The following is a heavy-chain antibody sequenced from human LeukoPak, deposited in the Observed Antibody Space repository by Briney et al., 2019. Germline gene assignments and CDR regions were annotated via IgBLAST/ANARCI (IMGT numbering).Heavy chain of an antibody. CDR3: AKVDYGDYYFDY. D-gene: IGHD4-17*01. V-gene: IGHV3-23*01. CDR2: ISYSGGST. J-gene: IGHJ4*02. CDR1: GFTFSSYA. Sequence: PGMSLRLSCAASGFTFSSYAMSWVRQAPGKGLEWVSFISYSGGSTYYADSVKGRFTISRDNSKNTLYLQMNSLRAEDTAVYYCAKVDYGDYYFDYWGQGTLVTVSS.